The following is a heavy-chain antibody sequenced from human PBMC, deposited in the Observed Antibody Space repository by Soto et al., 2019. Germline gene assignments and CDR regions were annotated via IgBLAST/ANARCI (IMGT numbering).Heavy chain of an antibody. CDR2: IIPMLGTT. CDR3: ARPSFCSGGRCYSFDP. CDR1: GGTVSSFA. Sequence: QVQLVQSGAEVRKPGSSVKVSCKTSGGTVSSFAITWVRQAPGQGLEWMGGIIPMLGTTTYAQKFQGRVTITADESTVTTYMELNSLRSEDTAVYYCARPSFCSGGRCYSFDPWGQGTLVAVSS. J-gene: IGHJ5*02. V-gene: IGHV1-69*11. D-gene: IGHD2-15*01.